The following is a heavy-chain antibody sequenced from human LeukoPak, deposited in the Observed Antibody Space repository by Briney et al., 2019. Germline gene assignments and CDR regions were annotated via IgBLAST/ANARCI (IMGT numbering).Heavy chain of an antibody. Sequence: KAGGSLRLSCAASGFTFSDYWMHWVRRAPGKGLVWVSHIKTDGSITDYADSVKGRFTISRDNARNTLYLQMDSLRVEDTAVYYCARNPDGDYDYWGQGALVTVSS. CDR2: IKTDGSIT. CDR1: GFTFSDYW. D-gene: IGHD2-8*01. V-gene: IGHV3-74*01. J-gene: IGHJ4*02. CDR3: ARNPDGDYDY.